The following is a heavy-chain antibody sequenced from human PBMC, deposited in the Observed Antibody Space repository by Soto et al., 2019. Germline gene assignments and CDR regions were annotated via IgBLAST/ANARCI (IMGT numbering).Heavy chain of an antibody. CDR3: AKKPSVAGTYPYYYYYMDV. D-gene: IGHD6-19*01. Sequence: EVQLLESGGGLVQPGGSLRLSCAASGFTFSSYAMSWVRQAPGKGLEWVSGISGSGGSTYYADSVKGRFTISRDNSKNPLYMQMISLRAEDTAVYYCAKKPSVAGTYPYYYYYMDVWGKGTTVTVSS. CDR2: ISGSGGST. CDR1: GFTFSSYA. V-gene: IGHV3-23*01. J-gene: IGHJ6*03.